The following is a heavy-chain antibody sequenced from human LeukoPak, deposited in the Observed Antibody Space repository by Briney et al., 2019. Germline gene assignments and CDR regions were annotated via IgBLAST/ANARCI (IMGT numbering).Heavy chain of an antibody. J-gene: IGHJ4*02. Sequence: GESLKISCEGSGYSFTTYWIGWVRQMPGKGLEWMGIIYPGDSNTKYSPSFQGQFTVSAAQSISTAYLQWSSLTGLDTPLYYCARHGRLSSGLPYFDYWGQGTLVTVSS. CDR2: IYPGDSNT. CDR3: ARHGRLSSGLPYFDY. CDR1: GYSFTTYW. V-gene: IGHV5-51*01. D-gene: IGHD5-18*01.